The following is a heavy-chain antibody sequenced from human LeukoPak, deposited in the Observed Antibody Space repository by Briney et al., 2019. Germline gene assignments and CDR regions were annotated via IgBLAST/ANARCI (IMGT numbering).Heavy chain of an antibody. CDR3: ARGVYDFWSGYFNWFDP. Sequence: SVKVSCKASGGTFSSYAISWVRQAPGQGLEWMGGIIPIFGTANYAQKLQGRVTMTTDTSTSTAYMELRSLRSDDTAVYYCARGVYDFWSGYFNWFDPWGQGTLVTVSS. J-gene: IGHJ5*02. V-gene: IGHV1-69*05. CDR1: GGTFSSYA. CDR2: IIPIFGTA. D-gene: IGHD3-3*01.